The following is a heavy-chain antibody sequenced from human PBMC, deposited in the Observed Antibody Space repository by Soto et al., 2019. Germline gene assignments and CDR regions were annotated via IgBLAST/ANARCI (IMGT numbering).Heavy chain of an antibody. Sequence: EPLSHTSTVSGGYVSSGSYYRSWNRKTPGKGLEWIGYIYYSGSTNYNPSLKSRVTISVDTSKNQFSLKLSSVTAADTAVYYCAIVAYYKSGDDLFVWFLDYWCQGTLISVSS. CDR1: GGYVSSGSYY. D-gene: IGHD2-21*01. V-gene: IGHV4-61*01. CDR3: AIVAYYKSGDDLFVWFLDY. J-gene: IGHJ4*02. CDR2: IYYSGST.